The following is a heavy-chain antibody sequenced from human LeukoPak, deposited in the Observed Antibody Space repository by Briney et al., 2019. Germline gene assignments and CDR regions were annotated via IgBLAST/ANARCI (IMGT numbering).Heavy chain of an antibody. CDR2: IYASGST. V-gene: IGHV4-4*07. CDR3: ARERSDGYNFDY. D-gene: IGHD5-24*01. J-gene: IGHJ4*02. CDR1: GDSISTYF. Sequence: SETLSLTCTVSGDSISTYFWSWIRQPAGKGLEWIGRIYASGSTTYNPSLKSRVTMSVDTSKNQFSLRLNSVTAADTAVYYCARERSDGYNFDYWGQGTLVTVSS.